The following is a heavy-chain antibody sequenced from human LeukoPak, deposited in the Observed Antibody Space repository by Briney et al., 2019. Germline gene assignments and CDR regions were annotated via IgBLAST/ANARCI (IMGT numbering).Heavy chain of an antibody. CDR1: GGSFSGYY. Sequence: PSETLSLTCAVYGGSFSGYYWSWIRQPPGKGLEWIGEINHSGSTNYNPSLKSRVTISVDTSKNQFSLKLSSVTAADTAVYYCARGFLRRWFDPWGQGTLVTVSS. J-gene: IGHJ5*02. V-gene: IGHV4-34*01. CDR3: ARGFLRRWFDP. D-gene: IGHD2/OR15-2a*01. CDR2: INHSGST.